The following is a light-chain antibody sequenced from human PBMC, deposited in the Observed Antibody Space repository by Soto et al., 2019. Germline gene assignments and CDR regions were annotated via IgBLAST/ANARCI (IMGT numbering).Light chain of an antibody. V-gene: IGLV1-44*01. CDR1: TSNIGSNI. J-gene: IGLJ3*02. CDR3: AAWDDDLNGLV. Sequence: QSALTQPPSASGTPGQRITISCSGRTSNIGSNIVSWYHHLPGAAPKLLIYNNNQRPSGVPDRFFASKSGTSASLAISGLQPEDESHYYCAAWDDDLNGLVFGGGTK. CDR2: NNN.